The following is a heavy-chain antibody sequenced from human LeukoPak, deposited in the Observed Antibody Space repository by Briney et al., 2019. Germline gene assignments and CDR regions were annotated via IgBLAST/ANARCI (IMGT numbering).Heavy chain of an antibody. CDR1: GFSFSRYG. J-gene: IGHJ3*02. CDR3: ARESCLNAVCYTGEGAFDI. Sequence: GRSLRLSCAASGFSFSRYGLRWVRQAPGKGLEWVAVIYFDTKNIHYADSVKGRFTVSKDDSKNTLYLQMNSLRAEDTAVYYCARESCLNAVCYTGEGAFDIWGQGTMVTVSS. CDR2: IYFDTKNI. V-gene: IGHV3-33*01. D-gene: IGHD2-8*01.